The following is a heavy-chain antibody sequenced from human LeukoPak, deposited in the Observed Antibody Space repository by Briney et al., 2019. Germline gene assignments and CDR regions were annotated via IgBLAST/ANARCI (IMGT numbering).Heavy chain of an antibody. CDR3: ARSYCSSTSCCFDY. CDR2: ISSNGGRI. D-gene: IGHD2-2*01. CDR1: GFTFSSYA. V-gene: IGHV3-64*01. Sequence: PGGSLRLSCAASGFTFSSYAMHWVRQAPGKGLEYVSAISSNGGRIYYANSVKGRFTISRDNSKNTLYLQMGSLRAEDMAVYYCARSYCSSTSCCFDYWGQGTLVTVSS. J-gene: IGHJ4*02.